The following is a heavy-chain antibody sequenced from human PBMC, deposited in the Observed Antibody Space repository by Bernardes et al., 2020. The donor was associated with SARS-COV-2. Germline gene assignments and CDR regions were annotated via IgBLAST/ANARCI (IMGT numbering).Heavy chain of an antibody. CDR3: AREYLVGVHWFDP. V-gene: IGHV5-10-1*01. J-gene: IGHJ5*02. CDR2: IDPSDSYA. D-gene: IGHD2-15*01. CDR1: EYRFSSYR. Sequence: GESLKISCKAPEYRFSSYRINWVRQMPGKGLEWLGRIDPSDSYATYSPSFHGHVTISVDKSITTAYLQWNSLKASDTAIYYCAREYLVGVHWFDPWGQGTLVTVSS.